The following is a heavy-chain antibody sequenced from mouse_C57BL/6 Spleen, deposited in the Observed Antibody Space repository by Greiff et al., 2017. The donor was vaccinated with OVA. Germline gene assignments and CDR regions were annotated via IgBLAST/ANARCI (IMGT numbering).Heavy chain of an antibody. CDR1: GYTFTSYW. CDR2: IYPSDSET. D-gene: IGHD3-2*02. V-gene: IGHV1-61*01. Sequence: VQLQQPGAELVRPGSSVKLSCKASGYTFTSYWMDWVKQRPGQGLEWIGNIYPSDSETHYNQKFKDKATLTVDKSSSTAYMQLSSLTSEDSAVYYCASRQLRTSFAYWGQGTLVTVSA. CDR3: ASRQLRTSFAY. J-gene: IGHJ3*01.